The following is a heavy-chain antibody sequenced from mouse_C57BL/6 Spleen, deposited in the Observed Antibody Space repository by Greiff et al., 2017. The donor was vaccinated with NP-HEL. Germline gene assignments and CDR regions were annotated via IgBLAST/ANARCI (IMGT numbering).Heavy chain of an antibody. V-gene: IGHV5-4*01. J-gene: IGHJ3*01. Sequence: EVQRVESGGGLVKPGGSLKLSCAASGFTFSSYAMSWVRQTPEKRLEWVATISDGGSYTYYPDNVKGRFTISRDNAKNNLYLQMSHLKSEDTAMYYCARGGNYVGDWFAYWGQGTLVTVSA. D-gene: IGHD2-1*01. CDR1: GFTFSSYA. CDR2: ISDGGSYT. CDR3: ARGGNYVGDWFAY.